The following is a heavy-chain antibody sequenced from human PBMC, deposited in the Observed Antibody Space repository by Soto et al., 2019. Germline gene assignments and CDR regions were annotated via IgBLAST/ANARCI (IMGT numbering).Heavy chain of an antibody. Sequence: SLKVSCHGSLYTFSTYWISWVLHMPGKGLEWMAFIYPGDSNTKYSPSFQGQVTISADKSISTAYLQWSSLKASDTAMYYCARGRWKVEYWGRGTLVTVSS. J-gene: IGHJ4*02. V-gene: IGHV5-51*01. CDR1: LYTFSTYW. CDR2: IYPGDSNT. CDR3: ARGRWKVEY. D-gene: IGHD1-1*01.